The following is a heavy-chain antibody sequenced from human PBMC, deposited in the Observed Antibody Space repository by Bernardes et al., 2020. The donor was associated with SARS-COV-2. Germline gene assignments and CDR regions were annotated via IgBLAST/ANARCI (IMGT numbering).Heavy chain of an antibody. D-gene: IGHD6-19*01. CDR2: ISWNSGSI. Sequence: GGSLRLSCAASGFTFDDYAMHWVRQAPGKGLEWVSGISWNSGSIGYADSVKGRFTISRDNAKNSLYLQMNSLRAEDTALYYCAKVLPGIAVAGTGFDYWGQGTLVTVSS. CDR3: AKVLPGIAVAGTGFDY. J-gene: IGHJ4*02. V-gene: IGHV3-9*01. CDR1: GFTFDDYA.